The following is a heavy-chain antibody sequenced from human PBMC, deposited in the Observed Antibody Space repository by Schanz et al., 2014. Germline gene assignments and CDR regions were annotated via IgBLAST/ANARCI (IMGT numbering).Heavy chain of an antibody. CDR3: ARSGSSNWYFFDY. Sequence: QVQLVQSGAEVKKPGSSVKVSCTASGGTFSSYTISWIRQAPGQGLEWMGWINAGTGNTEYSQKFQGRVTITRDTLASTAYMEVSSLRSEDTAVYYCARSGSSNWYFFDYWGQGTLVTVSS. V-gene: IGHV1-3*01. CDR2: INAGTGNT. D-gene: IGHD6-13*01. J-gene: IGHJ4*02. CDR1: GGTFSSYT.